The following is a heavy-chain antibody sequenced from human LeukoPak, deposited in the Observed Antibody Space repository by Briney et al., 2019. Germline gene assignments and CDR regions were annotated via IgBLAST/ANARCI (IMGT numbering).Heavy chain of an antibody. V-gene: IGHV4-38-2*02. CDR2: IYHSGST. J-gene: IGHJ6*03. D-gene: IGHD3-3*01. Sequence: SETLSLTCTVSGYSISSGYYWGWIRQPPGKGLEWIGSIYHSGSTYYNPSLKSRVTIPVDTSKNQFSLKLSSVTAADTAVYYCARAFKDFWSGLNYYYYYYMDVWGKGTTVTVSS. CDR3: ARAFKDFWSGLNYYYYYYMDV. CDR1: GYSISSGYY.